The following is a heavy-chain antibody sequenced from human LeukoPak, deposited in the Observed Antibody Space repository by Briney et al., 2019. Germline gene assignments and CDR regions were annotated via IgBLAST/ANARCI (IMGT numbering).Heavy chain of an antibody. CDR3: AKSVGYGGNSVLVY. D-gene: IGHD4-23*01. CDR2: ISGSGGNT. V-gene: IGHV3-23*01. Sequence: GGSLRLSCAASGFTFSSYAMSWVRQAPGKGLEWVSGISGSGGNTYYADSVKGRFTISRDNSKNTLYLQMNSPRAEDTAVYYCAKSVGYGGNSVLVYWGQGTLVTVSS. J-gene: IGHJ4*02. CDR1: GFTFSSYA.